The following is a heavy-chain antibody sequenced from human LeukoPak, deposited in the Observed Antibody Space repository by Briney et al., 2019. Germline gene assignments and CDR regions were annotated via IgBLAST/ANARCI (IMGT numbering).Heavy chain of an antibody. Sequence: ASVKVSCKASGYTFTSYYMHWVRQVPGQGLEWMGIINPSGGSTSYAQKFQGRVTMTRDTSTSTVYMELSSLRSEDTAVYYCARDYCGGDCLKTRDDAFDIWGQGTMVTVSS. CDR3: ARDYCGGDCLKTRDDAFDI. D-gene: IGHD2-21*01. CDR1: GYTFTSYY. CDR2: INPSGGST. V-gene: IGHV1-46*01. J-gene: IGHJ3*02.